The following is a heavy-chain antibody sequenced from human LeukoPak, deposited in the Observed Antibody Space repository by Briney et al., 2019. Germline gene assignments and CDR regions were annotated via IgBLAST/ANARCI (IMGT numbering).Heavy chain of an antibody. CDR2: IYYSGTT. Sequence: SETLSLTCTVSCGSISSGGFYWSWIRQHPGKGLEWLGYIYYSGTTYYNPSLKSRVTFSVDTSKNQFSLKLNPVTAADTALYYCARGTTDGYSYGRFDYWGQGTLVTVSS. CDR1: CGSISSGGFY. CDR3: ARGTTDGYSYGRFDY. J-gene: IGHJ4*02. V-gene: IGHV4-31*03. D-gene: IGHD5-18*01.